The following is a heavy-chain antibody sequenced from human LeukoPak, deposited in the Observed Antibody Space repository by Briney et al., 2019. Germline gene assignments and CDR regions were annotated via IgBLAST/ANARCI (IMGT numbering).Heavy chain of an antibody. J-gene: IGHJ6*04. CDR3: AIISGTRRRDV. CDR1: GGSFSGYY. V-gene: IGHV4-34*01. D-gene: IGHD2-2*01. Sequence: SETLSLTCAVYGGSFSGYYWSWIRQPPGKGLEWIGEINHSGSTYYNPSLKSRVTISVDTSKNQFSLKLSSVTAADTAVYYCAIISGTRRRDVWGKGTTVTVSS. CDR2: INHSGST.